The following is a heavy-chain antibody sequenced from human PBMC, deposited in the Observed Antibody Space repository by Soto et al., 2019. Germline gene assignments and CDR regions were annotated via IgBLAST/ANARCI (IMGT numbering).Heavy chain of an antibody. CDR3: AKDQISVRIAARPDY. CDR2: ISGSGGST. CDR1: GFTFSSCA. Sequence: GGSLRLSCAASGFTFSSCAMSWVRQAPGKGLEWVSAISGSGGSTYYADSVKGRFTISRDNSKNTLYLQMNSLRAEDTAVYYCAKDQISVRIAARPDYWGQGTLVTVSS. D-gene: IGHD6-6*01. V-gene: IGHV3-23*01. J-gene: IGHJ4*02.